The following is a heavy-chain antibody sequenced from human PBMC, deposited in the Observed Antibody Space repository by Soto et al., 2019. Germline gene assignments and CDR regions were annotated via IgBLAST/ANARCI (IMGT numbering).Heavy chain of an antibody. CDR1: GGSFSGYY. CDR3: ARDKITGIFDY. J-gene: IGHJ4*02. D-gene: IGHD2-8*02. V-gene: IGHV4-34*01. Sequence: SETLSLTCAVYGGSFSGYYWTWIRQPPGTGLEWIGEINHSGSTNYNPSLRSRVTISVDTSKNQFSLKLTSVTAADTAVYYCARDKITGIFDYWGQGTLVTVSS. CDR2: INHSGST.